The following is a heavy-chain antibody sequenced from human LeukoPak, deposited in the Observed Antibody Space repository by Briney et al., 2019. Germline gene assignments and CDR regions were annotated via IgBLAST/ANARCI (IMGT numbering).Heavy chain of an antibody. CDR1: GGSIRSNY. CDR2: MYYSGST. V-gene: IGHV4-59*01. CDR3: ARGGLSYYYMDV. J-gene: IGHJ6*03. Sequence: SETLSLTCTVSGGSIRSNYWSWIRQPPGKGLEWIGYMYYSGSTNYNPSLKSRVTISVDTSKNQFSLKLSSVTAADTAMYYCARGGLSYYYMDVWGKGTTVTVSS.